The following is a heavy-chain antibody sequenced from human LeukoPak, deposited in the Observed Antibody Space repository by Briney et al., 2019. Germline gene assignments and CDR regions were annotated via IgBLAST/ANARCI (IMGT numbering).Heavy chain of an antibody. CDR1: GFTFSNYG. V-gene: IGHV3-30*18. CDR3: ANLPL. CDR2: ISYDGSNK. Sequence: SLRLSCATSGFTFSNYGMHWVRQAPGKGLEWVAVISYDGSNKYYADSVKGRFTISRDNSKNTLYLQMNSLRPEDAAVYYCANLPLWGQGTLVTVSS. J-gene: IGHJ4*02.